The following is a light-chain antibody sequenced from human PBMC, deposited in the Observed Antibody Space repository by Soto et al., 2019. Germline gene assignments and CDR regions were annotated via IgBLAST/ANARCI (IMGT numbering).Light chain of an antibody. CDR1: QSVRSSY. Sequence: EIVLTQSPGTLSLSPGERATLSCRASQSVRSSYLAWYQQKPGQAPRLLIYGASRRATGIPDRFSGSGSGTDFTLTISRLEPEDFAVYYCKKYSNSPRTFGQGTRVDIK. CDR2: GAS. J-gene: IGKJ1*01. CDR3: KKYSNSPRT. V-gene: IGKV3-20*01.